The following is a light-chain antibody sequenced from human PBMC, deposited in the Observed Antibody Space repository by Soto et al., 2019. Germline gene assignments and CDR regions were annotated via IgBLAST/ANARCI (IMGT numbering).Light chain of an antibody. CDR1: QSVSSY. Sequence: EIVLTQSPATLSLSPGERATLSCRASQSVSSYLAWYQQKPGQAPRLLIYDASNRATGIPARFSGSGSGTDFTRTISSLGPEDFAVYDCQQRSNWPRIYTFGQGTKLEIK. CDR3: QQRSNWPRIYT. J-gene: IGKJ2*01. CDR2: DAS. V-gene: IGKV3-11*01.